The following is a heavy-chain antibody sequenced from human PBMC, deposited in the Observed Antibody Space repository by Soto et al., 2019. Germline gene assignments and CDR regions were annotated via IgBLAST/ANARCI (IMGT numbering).Heavy chain of an antibody. V-gene: IGHV1-18*01. D-gene: IGHD3-3*01. CDR1: GYTFTSYG. J-gene: IGHJ6*03. CDR2: ISAYNGNT. Sequence: ASVKVSCKASGYTFTSYGISWVRQAPGQGLEWMGWISAYNGNTNYAQKLQGRVTMTTDTSTSTAYMELRSLRSDDTAVYYCAGAKDGNDFWSGYSPLPYLSPYYYYYYYMDVWGKGTTVTVSS. CDR3: AGAKDGNDFWSGYSPLPYLSPYYYYYYYMDV.